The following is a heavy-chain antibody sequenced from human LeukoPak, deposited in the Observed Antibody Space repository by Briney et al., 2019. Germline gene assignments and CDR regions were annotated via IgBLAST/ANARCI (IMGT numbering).Heavy chain of an antibody. CDR3: ARGSGSYSAYYYYGMDV. D-gene: IGHD1-26*01. J-gene: IGHJ6*02. CDR1: GGSISTYY. V-gene: IGHV4-59*01. Sequence: SETLSLTCTVSGGSISTYYWNWIRQPPGKGLEWIGSIYYSGSTNYNPSLKSRVTISVDTSKNQFSPKLTSVTAADTAVYYCARGSGSYSAYYYYGMDVWGQGTTVTVSS. CDR2: IYYSGST.